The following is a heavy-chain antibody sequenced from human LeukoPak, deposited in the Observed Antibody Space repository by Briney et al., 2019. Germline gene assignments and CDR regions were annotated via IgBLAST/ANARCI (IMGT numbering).Heavy chain of an antibody. J-gene: IGHJ4*02. CDR3: ARDPPDRDMDTEFDY. D-gene: IGHD5-18*01. CDR2: IWYDGGRK. V-gene: IGHV3-33*01. Sequence: GESLRLSCAASGFTFSGYGMHWVRQAPGRGLEWVATIWYDGGRKYYADSVKGRFTISRDNFKNTMYLQMDSLRAEDTALYYSARDPPDRDMDTEFDYWGQGTLVTVSS. CDR1: GFTFSGYG.